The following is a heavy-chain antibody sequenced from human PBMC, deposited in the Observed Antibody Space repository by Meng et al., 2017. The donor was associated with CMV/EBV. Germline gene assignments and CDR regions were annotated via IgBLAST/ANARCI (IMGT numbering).Heavy chain of an antibody. Sequence: ASVKVSCKASGYTFTSYYMHWVRQAPGQGREGMGIINPSGGSTSYAEKFQGRVTMTRDTSTSTVYMQLRSLRSEDAAVYYYSREEATGTVGLIAFDIWGQGTMVTVSS. CDR3: SREEATGTVGLIAFDI. CDR2: INPSGGST. CDR1: GYTFTSYY. V-gene: IGHV1-46*01. D-gene: IGHD1-1*01. J-gene: IGHJ3*02.